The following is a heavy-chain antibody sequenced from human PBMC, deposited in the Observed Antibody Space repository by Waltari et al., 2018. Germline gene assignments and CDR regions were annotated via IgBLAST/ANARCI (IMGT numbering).Heavy chain of an antibody. CDR1: GGSISSSSYY. CDR2: IYYSGST. CDR3: ARGDYGDYQDAFDI. V-gene: IGHV4-39*07. Sequence: QLQLQESGPRLVKPSETLSLTCTVSGGSISSSSYYWGWIRQPPGKGLEWIGSIYYSGSTYYNPSLKSRVTISVDTSKNQFFLKLSSVNAADTAVYYCARGDYGDYQDAFDIWGQGTMVTVSS. J-gene: IGHJ3*02. D-gene: IGHD4-17*01.